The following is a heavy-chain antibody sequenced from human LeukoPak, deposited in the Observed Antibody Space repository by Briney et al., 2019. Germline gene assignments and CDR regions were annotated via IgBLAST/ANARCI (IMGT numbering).Heavy chain of an antibody. V-gene: IGHV4-59*12. Sequence: SETLSLTCTVSGGSISNYYWNWIRQPPGKGLEWIGYIYYGGTTNYNPSLKSRVTISGDASKNQFSLNLSSVTAADTAVYYCARRTRGATRPYWFDPWGQGTLVTVSA. CDR1: GGSISNYY. D-gene: IGHD1-26*01. CDR3: ARRTRGATRPYWFDP. J-gene: IGHJ5*02. CDR2: IYYGGTT.